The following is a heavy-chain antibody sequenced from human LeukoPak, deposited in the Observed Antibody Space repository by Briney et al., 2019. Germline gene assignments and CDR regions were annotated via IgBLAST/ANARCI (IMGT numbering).Heavy chain of an antibody. V-gene: IGHV4-4*02. CDR3: ARTLYGDYARKKYYFDY. J-gene: IGHJ4*02. Sequence: SETLSLTCAVSGGSISSSNWWSWVRQPPGKGPEWIGEIYHSGSTNYNPSLKSRVTISVDTSKNQFSLKLSSVTAADTAVYYCARTLYGDYARKKYYFDYWGQGTLVTVSS. CDR2: IYHSGST. CDR1: GGSISSSNW. D-gene: IGHD4-17*01.